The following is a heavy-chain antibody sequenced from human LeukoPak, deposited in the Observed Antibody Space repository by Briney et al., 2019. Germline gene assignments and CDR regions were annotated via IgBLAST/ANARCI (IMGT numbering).Heavy chain of an antibody. CDR2: ISGGGSST. Sequence: PGGSLRLSCTASGFLFITYGMSWVRQAPGKGLEWVSGISGGGSSTYYADAVKGRFTISRDNAKNSLYLQMNSLRAEDTAVYYCAELGITMIGGVWGKGTTVTISS. J-gene: IGHJ6*04. CDR1: GFLFITYG. CDR3: AELGITMIGGV. V-gene: IGHV3-23*01. D-gene: IGHD3-10*02.